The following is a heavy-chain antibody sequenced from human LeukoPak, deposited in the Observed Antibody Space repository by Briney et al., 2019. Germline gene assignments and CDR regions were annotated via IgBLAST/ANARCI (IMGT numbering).Heavy chain of an antibody. CDR1: GGSFSGYY. J-gene: IGHJ6*02. V-gene: IGHV4-34*01. CDR2: INHSGST. D-gene: IGHD3-3*01. Sequence: SETLSLTCAVYGGSFSGYYWSWIRQPPGKGLEWIGEINHSGSTNYNPSLKSRVTISVDTSKNQFSLELSSVTAADTAVYYCARAISDITIFGVVNKDYGMDVWGQGTTVTVSS. CDR3: ARAISDITIFGVVNKDYGMDV.